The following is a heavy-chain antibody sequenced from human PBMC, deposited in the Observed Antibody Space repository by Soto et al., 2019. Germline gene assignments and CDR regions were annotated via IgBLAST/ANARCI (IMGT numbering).Heavy chain of an antibody. CDR3: ARSRYNWNYNWLDP. D-gene: IGHD1-7*01. Sequence: GASVKVSCKASGYTFTSYGISWVRQAPGQGLEWMGWISVYNGNTNYAQKFQGRVTMTADTSTGTAYMELRSLRSDDTAVYYCARSRYNWNYNWLDPWGQGTLVPSPQ. CDR1: GYTFTSYG. V-gene: IGHV1-18*01. J-gene: IGHJ5*02. CDR2: ISVYNGNT.